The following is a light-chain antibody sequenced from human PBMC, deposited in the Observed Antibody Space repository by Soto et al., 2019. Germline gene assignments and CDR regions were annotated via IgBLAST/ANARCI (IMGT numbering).Light chain of an antibody. V-gene: IGLV2-23*01. CDR2: EGN. J-gene: IGLJ2*01. Sequence: QSALTQPASVSGSPGQSITISCTGASSDVGSYNLVSWYQQHPGKAPKLIIYEGNKRPSGISNRFSGSKSGNTASLTISGLQAEDEADYYCCSYAGGPRPVLFGGGTKLTV. CDR3: CSYAGGPRPVL. CDR1: SSDVGSYNL.